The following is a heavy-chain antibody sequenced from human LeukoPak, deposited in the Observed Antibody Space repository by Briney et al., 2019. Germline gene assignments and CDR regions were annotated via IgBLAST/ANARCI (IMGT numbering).Heavy chain of an antibody. J-gene: IGHJ6*02. CDR1: GGTFSSYA. CDR2: IIPIFGTA. CDR3: ARGRRVAGTYYYGMDV. D-gene: IGHD6-19*01. V-gene: IGHV1-69*01. Sequence: SVKVSCKASGGTFSSYAISWVRQAPGQGLEWMGGIIPIFGTANYAQKFQGRVTITADESTGTAYMELSSLRSEDTAVYYCARGRRVAGTYYYGMDVWGQGTTVTVSS.